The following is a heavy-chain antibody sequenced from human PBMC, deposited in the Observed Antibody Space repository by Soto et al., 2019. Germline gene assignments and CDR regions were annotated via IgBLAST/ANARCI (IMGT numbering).Heavy chain of an antibody. J-gene: IGHJ6*02. D-gene: IGHD1-26*01. CDR3: ARDLSGTGLDI. CDR1: GDSIGRFY. V-gene: IGHV4-4*07. Sequence: SETLSLTCNVSGDSIGRFYWSWIRQSAEKGLEWIGRIYSTGGTAYNPALEGRITISLDRSNNHVSLEMNSVTAADTAVYFCARDLSGTGLDIWGRGTRVTVSS. CDR2: IYSTGGT.